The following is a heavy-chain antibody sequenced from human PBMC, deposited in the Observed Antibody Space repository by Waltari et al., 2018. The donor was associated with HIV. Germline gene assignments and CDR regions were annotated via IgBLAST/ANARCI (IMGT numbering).Heavy chain of an antibody. CDR1: GGSFSIYF. J-gene: IGHJ3*02. Sequence: QVQLQQWGAGLLKPSETLSLTCAVYGGSFSIYFWRWIRQPPGKGLEWFGEINHSGSTNYNQSLKSRVTISVDTSKNQFSLRLTSVTAADTAVYYCARDMSYDTSGYPHLGAFDIWGQGTMVTVSS. CDR3: ARDMSYDTSGYPHLGAFDI. CDR2: INHSGST. V-gene: IGHV4-34*01. D-gene: IGHD3-22*01.